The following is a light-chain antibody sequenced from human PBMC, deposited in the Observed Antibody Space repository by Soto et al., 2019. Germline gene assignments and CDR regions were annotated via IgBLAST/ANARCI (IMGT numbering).Light chain of an antibody. V-gene: IGKV3-20*01. J-gene: IGKJ4*01. Sequence: EIVLTQSPGTLSLSPGERATLSCRASQSVSSSYLAWYQQKPGQAPRLLIYGASSRATGIPDRFSGSRSGTDFTFTISRLEPEDFAVYYCQQYGSPPVTFGRGTKVEIK. CDR2: GAS. CDR1: QSVSSSY. CDR3: QQYGSPPVT.